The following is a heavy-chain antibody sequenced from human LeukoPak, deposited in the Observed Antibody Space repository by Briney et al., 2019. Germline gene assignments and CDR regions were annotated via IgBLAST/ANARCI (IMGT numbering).Heavy chain of an antibody. V-gene: IGHV3-15*04. J-gene: IGHJ4*02. Sequence: GGSLRLSCSASGFTFSDAWMTWVRQAPGKGLEWVGRIEANKDGGTTESAAPVKGRITISRDDSKNMVYLQMNGLKIEDTAVYYCATEYFGAFNFWGRGSLVTVSS. CDR3: ATEYFGAFNF. CDR1: GFTFSDAW. D-gene: IGHD3-10*01. CDR2: IEANKDGGTT.